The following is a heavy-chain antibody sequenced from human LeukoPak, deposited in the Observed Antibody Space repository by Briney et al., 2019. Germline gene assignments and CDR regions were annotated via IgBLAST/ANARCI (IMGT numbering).Heavy chain of an antibody. Sequence: ETLSLTCAAYGGSFSGYYWSWIRQPPGKGLEWIGEINHSGSTNYNPSLKSRVTISVDTSKNQFSLKLSSVTAADTAVYYCARRSSWTNYEYFQHWGQGTLVTVSS. J-gene: IGHJ1*01. CDR1: GGSFSGYY. CDR3: ARRSSWTNYEYFQH. D-gene: IGHD6-13*01. V-gene: IGHV4-34*01. CDR2: INHSGST.